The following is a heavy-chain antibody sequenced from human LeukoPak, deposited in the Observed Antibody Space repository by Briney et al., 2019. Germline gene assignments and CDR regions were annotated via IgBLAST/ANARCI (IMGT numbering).Heavy chain of an antibody. Sequence: PGGSLRLSCAASGFTFSSYSMNWLRQAAGKGLDWVSSISSSSSYIYYADSVKDRFTISRDNDKNSLYLQMNSLRAEDTAVYYCARGGIAAAGTSYWGQGTLVTVSS. CDR1: GFTFSSYS. V-gene: IGHV3-21*01. J-gene: IGHJ4*02. CDR3: ARGGIAAAGTSY. D-gene: IGHD6-13*01. CDR2: ISSSSSYI.